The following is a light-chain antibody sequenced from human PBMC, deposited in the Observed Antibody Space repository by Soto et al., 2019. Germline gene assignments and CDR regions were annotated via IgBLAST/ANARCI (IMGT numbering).Light chain of an antibody. Sequence: EIVMTQSPATLSLSPGESATLSCRANQSISTYLAWYQQKPGQAPRLIIFDASNRATSIPARFRGSGSGTDFNLTISILETEDFANDSCQQCRDWTRAFTFGQGTNLEIK. V-gene: IGKV3-11*01. CDR1: QSISTY. CDR3: QQCRDWTRAFT. J-gene: IGKJ2*01. CDR2: DAS.